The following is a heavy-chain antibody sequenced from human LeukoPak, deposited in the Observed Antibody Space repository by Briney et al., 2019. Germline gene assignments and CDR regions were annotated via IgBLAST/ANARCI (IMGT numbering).Heavy chain of an antibody. CDR2: ISWDGGST. V-gene: IGHV3-43D*03. Sequence: GGSLRLSCAASGFTFDDYTMHWVRQAPGKGLEWVSLISWDGGSTYYADSAKGRFTISRDNSKNSLYLQMTSLRPEDTALYYCAKDMVGYRYSCFDYWGQGTLVTVSS. D-gene: IGHD5-18*01. CDR3: AKDMVGYRYSCFDY. J-gene: IGHJ4*02. CDR1: GFTFDDYT.